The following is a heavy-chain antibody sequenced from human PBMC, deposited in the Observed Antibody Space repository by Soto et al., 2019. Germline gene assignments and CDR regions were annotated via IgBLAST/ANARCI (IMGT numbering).Heavy chain of an antibody. CDR1: GFTFSSYA. V-gene: IGHV3-23*01. D-gene: IGHD3-16*01. Sequence: GGSLRLSCAASGFTFSSYAMSWVRQAPGKGLEWVSAISGSGGSTYYADSVKGRFTISRDNSKNTLYLQMNSLRAEDTAVYYCAKDRERLGGGYYFDYWGQGTLVTVSS. CDR3: AKDRERLGGGYYFDY. J-gene: IGHJ4*02. CDR2: ISGSGGST.